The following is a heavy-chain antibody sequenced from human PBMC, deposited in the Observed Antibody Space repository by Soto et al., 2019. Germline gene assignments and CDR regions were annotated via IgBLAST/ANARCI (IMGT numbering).Heavy chain of an antibody. CDR3: ARLRVGFGKLLTY. CDR2: IDPSDSYT. Sequence: EVQLVQSGAEVKKPGESLRISCKGSGYSFTGYWISWVRQMPGKGLEWMGRIDPSDSYTNYSQSFQGHVTNSADKSISTACLQRSSLKASETAMYYCARLRVGFGKLLTYCGQGTLVTVSS. CDR1: GYSFTGYW. V-gene: IGHV5-10-1*01. D-gene: IGHD3-10*01. J-gene: IGHJ4*02.